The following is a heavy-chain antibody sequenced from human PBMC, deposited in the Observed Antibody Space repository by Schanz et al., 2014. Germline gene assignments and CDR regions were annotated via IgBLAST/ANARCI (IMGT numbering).Heavy chain of an antibody. CDR3: ARDGVAATTDFEY. Sequence: EVQLVESGGGLVQPGGSLRLSCTASGFSFDSYNMNWVRQSPGKGLEWVAFLSFDSRHIYYADSVKGRFTISRDNAKGSLHLQMTSLRADDTAVYYCARDGVAATTDFEYWGQGALVTVSS. J-gene: IGHJ4*02. V-gene: IGHV3-21*06. CDR1: GFSFDSYN. CDR2: LSFDSRHI. D-gene: IGHD1-1*01.